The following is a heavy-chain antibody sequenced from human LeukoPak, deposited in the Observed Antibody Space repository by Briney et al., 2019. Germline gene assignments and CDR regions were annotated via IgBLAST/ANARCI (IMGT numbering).Heavy chain of an antibody. Sequence: GSSVKVSCKASGGTFSSYAISWVRQAPGQGLEWMGGIIPIFGTANYAQKFQGRVTITADESTSTAYMELSSLGSEDTAVYYCARGGDILTGQFFFDYWGQGTLVTVSS. D-gene: IGHD3-9*01. CDR1: GGTFSSYA. V-gene: IGHV1-69*01. J-gene: IGHJ4*02. CDR2: IIPIFGTA. CDR3: ARGGDILTGQFFFDY.